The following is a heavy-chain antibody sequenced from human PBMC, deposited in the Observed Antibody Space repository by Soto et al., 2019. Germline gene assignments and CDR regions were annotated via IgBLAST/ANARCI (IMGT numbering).Heavy chain of an antibody. V-gene: IGHV3-33*01. J-gene: IGHJ6*02. Sequence: QVQLVESGGGVVQPGRSLRLSCAASGFTFSSYGMHWVRQAPGKGLEWVADIWYDGSNKYYADSVKGRFTISRDNSKNTLYLQMNSLRAEDKAVYYCARDRARLWFGELLPRYGMDVWGQGTTVTVSS. D-gene: IGHD3-10*01. CDR1: GFTFSSYG. CDR2: IWYDGSNK. CDR3: ARDRARLWFGELLPRYGMDV.